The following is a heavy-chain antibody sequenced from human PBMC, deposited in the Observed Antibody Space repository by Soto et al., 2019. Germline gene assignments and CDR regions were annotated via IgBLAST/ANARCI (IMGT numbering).Heavy chain of an antibody. V-gene: IGHV4-59*08. J-gene: IGHJ4*02. CDR1: GDSISSYY. Sequence: PSETLTLTCSVSGDSISSYYWSWIRLPPGKGLEWIGHMWHSGNPNYNPSLKSRVTISVDTPKKQVSLELRSVTAADTAMYYCARHCASPNCSKSFDYWGQGTLVTVSS. CDR2: MWHSGNP. CDR3: ARHCASPNCSKSFDY. D-gene: IGHD2-15*01.